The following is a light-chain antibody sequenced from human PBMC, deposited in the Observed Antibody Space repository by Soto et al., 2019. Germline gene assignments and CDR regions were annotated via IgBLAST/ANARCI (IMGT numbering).Light chain of an antibody. Sequence: QSVLTQPPSVSAAPGQKVTISCSGSSPNIGNNYLSWYQQFPGTAPKLLIYDNNQRPSGIPDRFSCSKSGTSATLGITGLQTGDEADYYCGTWDSILSAYVFGTGTKLTVL. CDR3: GTWDSILSAYV. CDR2: DNN. CDR1: SPNIGNNY. V-gene: IGLV1-51*01. J-gene: IGLJ1*01.